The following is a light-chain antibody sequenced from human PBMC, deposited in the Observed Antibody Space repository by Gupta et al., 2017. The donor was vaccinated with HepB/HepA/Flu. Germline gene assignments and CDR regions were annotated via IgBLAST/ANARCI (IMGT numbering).Light chain of an antibody. CDR3: SSYTSSSTRV. J-gene: IGLJ1*01. CDR2: DVS. V-gene: IGLV2-14*03. Sequence: SPMHPPAAVSGSPGSLTIFSCGGTSSDVGGYNYVSWYQQHPGKAPKLMIYDVSNRPSGVSNRFSGSKSGNTASLTISGLQAEDEADYYCSSYTSSSTRVFGTGTKVTVL. CDR1: SSDVGGYNY.